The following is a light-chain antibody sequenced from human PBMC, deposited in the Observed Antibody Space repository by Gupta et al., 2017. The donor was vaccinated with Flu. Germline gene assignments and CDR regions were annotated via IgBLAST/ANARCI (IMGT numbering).Light chain of an antibody. V-gene: IGLV3-21*02. J-gene: IGLJ1*01. CDR1: NIGSKS. CDR3: QVWDSSSDHPEV. CDR2: DDS. Sequence: SYVLTQPPSVSVAPGQTARITCGGNNIGSKSVHWYQQKPSQAPVLVVYDDSDRPSGIPERFSGSNSGNTATLTISRVEAGDEADYYCQVWDSSSDHPEVFGTGTKVTVL.